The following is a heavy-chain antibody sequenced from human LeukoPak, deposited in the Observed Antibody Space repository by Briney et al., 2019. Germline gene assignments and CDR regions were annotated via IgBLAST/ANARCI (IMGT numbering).Heavy chain of an antibody. Sequence: ASVKVSCKASGYTFTGYYMHWVRRAPGQGLEWMGWINPNSGGTNYAQKFQGRVTMTRDTSISTAYMELSRLRSDDTAVYYCAREGCTNGVCYYFDYWGQRTLVTVSS. CDR3: AREGCTNGVCYYFDY. V-gene: IGHV1-2*02. CDR1: GYTFTGYY. CDR2: INPNSGGT. D-gene: IGHD2-8*01. J-gene: IGHJ4*02.